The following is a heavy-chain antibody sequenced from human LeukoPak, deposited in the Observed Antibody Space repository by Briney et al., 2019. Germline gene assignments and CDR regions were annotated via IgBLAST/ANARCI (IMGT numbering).Heavy chain of an antibody. D-gene: IGHD2-2*01. CDR3: ARVKPASRRREYFYGMDV. CDR2: IKQDGSEK. V-gene: IGHV3-7*03. CDR1: GFTFSSYW. J-gene: IGHJ6*02. Sequence: GGSLRLSCAASGFTFSSYWMSWVRQAPGKGLEWVANIKQDGSEKYYVDSVKGRFTISRDNAKTSLYLQMNSLRAEDTAVYYCARVKPASRRREYFYGMDVWGQGTTVTVS.